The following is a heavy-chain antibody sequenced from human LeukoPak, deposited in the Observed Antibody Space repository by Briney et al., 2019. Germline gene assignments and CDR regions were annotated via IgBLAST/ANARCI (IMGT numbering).Heavy chain of an antibody. CDR2: MNPNSGNT. J-gene: IGHJ6*03. CDR1: GYTFTSYD. V-gene: IGHV1-8*01. Sequence: ASVKVSFKASGYTFTSYDINWVRQATGQGLEWMGWMNPNSGNTGYAQKFQGRVTMTRNTSISTAYMELSSLRSEDTAVYSCARGGNIVATNGYYYMDVWGKGTTVTVSS. CDR3: ARGGNIVATNGYYYMDV. D-gene: IGHD5-12*01.